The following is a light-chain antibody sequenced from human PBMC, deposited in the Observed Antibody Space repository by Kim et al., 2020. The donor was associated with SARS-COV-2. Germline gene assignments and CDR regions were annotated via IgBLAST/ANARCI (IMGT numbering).Light chain of an antibody. Sequence: LGQTVRITCQGDSLRSYYASWYQQKPGQAPVLVIYGKNNRPPGIPDRFSGSSSGNTASLTITGAQAEDEADYYCNSRDSSGNHRVVFGGGTQLTVL. CDR2: GKN. CDR3: NSRDSSGNHRVV. J-gene: IGLJ2*01. CDR1: SLRSYY. V-gene: IGLV3-19*01.